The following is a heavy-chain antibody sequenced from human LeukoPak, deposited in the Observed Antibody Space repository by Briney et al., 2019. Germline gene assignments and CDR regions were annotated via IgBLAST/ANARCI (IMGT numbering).Heavy chain of an antibody. Sequence: SETLSLTCAVYGGSFSGYYWSWIRQPPGKWLEWIGEINHSGSTNYNPSLKSRVTISVDTSKNQFSLKLSSVTAADTAVYYCARGLDYYDSSGYYGSVAFDIWGQGTMVTVSS. V-gene: IGHV4-34*01. CDR2: INHSGST. J-gene: IGHJ3*02. CDR1: GGSFSGYY. CDR3: ARGLDYYDSSGYYGSVAFDI. D-gene: IGHD3-22*01.